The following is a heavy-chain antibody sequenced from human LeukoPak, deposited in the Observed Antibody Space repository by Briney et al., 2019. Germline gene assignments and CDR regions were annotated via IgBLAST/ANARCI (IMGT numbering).Heavy chain of an antibody. V-gene: IGHV4-61*02. D-gene: IGHD1-26*01. Sequence: SQTLSLTCTVSGGSISSGSYYWSWIRQPAGKGLEWIGRIYTSGSTNYNPSLKSRVTISVDTSKNQFSLKLSSVTAADTAVYYCAREITREWEVLYNWFDPWGQGTLVTVSS. CDR3: AREITREWEVLYNWFDP. CDR2: IYTSGST. CDR1: GGSISSGSYY. J-gene: IGHJ5*02.